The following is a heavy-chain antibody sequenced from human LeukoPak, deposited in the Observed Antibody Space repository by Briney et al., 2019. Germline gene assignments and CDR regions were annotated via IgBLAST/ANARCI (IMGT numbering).Heavy chain of an antibody. CDR2: IYNRGST. D-gene: IGHD6-19*01. J-gene: IGHJ6*02. Sequence: SQTLSLTCTVSGGSVSSGGYYWSWIRQHPGKGLEWIGYIYNRGSTYYNPSLKRRVTIAADTSKNQFSLKLSSVTAADTAVYYCARGGRLPSIAVAGYSIKYGMDVWGQGTTVTVSS. CDR1: GGSVSSGGYY. CDR3: ARGGRLPSIAVAGYSIKYGMDV. V-gene: IGHV4-31*03.